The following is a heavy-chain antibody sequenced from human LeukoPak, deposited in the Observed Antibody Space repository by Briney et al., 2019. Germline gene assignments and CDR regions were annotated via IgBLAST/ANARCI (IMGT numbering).Heavy chain of an antibody. V-gene: IGHV4-4*07. CDR1: GGSISSYY. D-gene: IGHD2-15*01. J-gene: IGHJ4*02. CDR2: IYTSGST. Sequence: SETLSLTCTVSGGSISSYYWSWIRQPAGKGLEWIGRIYTSGSTNYNPSLKSRVTISVDTSKNQFSLKLSSVTAADTAVYYCARGSYEYCSGGSCPYYFDYWGQGTLVTVSS. CDR3: ARGSYEYCSGGSCPYYFDY.